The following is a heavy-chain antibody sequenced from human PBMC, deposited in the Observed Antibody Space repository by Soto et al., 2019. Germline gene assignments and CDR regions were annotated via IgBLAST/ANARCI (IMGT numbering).Heavy chain of an antibody. Sequence: EVQLVESGGGLIQPGESLRLSCAASGFTVSSNYMTWVRQATGKGLEWVSVMYSGGSTYYAESVKGRFTIARDNSKNRVYLQTDSRRAEDTAVYDGASGSEPISYWGQGTLGTVS. V-gene: IGHV3-53*01. J-gene: IGHJ4*02. CDR1: GFTVSSNY. CDR3: ASGSEPISY. CDR2: MYSGGST.